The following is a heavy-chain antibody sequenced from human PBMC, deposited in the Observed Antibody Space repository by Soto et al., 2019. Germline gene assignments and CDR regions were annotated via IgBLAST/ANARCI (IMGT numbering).Heavy chain of an antibody. Sequence: ESGGGVVQPGRSLRLSCAASGFTFSSYAMHWVRQAPGKGLEWVAVISYDGSNKYYADSVKGRFTISRDNSKNTLYLQMNSLRAEDTAVYYCARDNVLYGSGSYVFDYWGQGTLVTVSS. J-gene: IGHJ4*02. D-gene: IGHD3-10*01. CDR2: ISYDGSNK. CDR3: ARDNVLYGSGSYVFDY. CDR1: GFTFSSYA. V-gene: IGHV3-30-3*01.